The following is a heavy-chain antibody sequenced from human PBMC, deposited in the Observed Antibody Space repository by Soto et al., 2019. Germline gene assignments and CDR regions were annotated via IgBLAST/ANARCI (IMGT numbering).Heavy chain of an antibody. CDR1: GDSVSSNSAA. D-gene: IGHD6-19*01. CDR3: ARETGYSSGSGSSFDI. CDR2: TYYRSKWYN. V-gene: IGHV6-1*01. Sequence: PSQTLSLTCAISGDSVSSNSAAWNWIRQSPSRGLEWLGRTYYRSKWYNDYAVSVKSRITINPDTSKNQFSLQLNSVTPEDTAVYYCARETGYSSGSGSSFDIWGQGTMVTVSS. J-gene: IGHJ3*02.